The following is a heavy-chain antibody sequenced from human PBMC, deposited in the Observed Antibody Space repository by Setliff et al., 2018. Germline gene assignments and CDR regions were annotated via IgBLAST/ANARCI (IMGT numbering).Heavy chain of an antibody. D-gene: IGHD2-21*02. Sequence: SETLSLTCTVSGYSIRSDYYWGWIRQPPGKGLEWIGSLYHTGSTDYNPSLKSRVTISVDTSKNQFSLKLSSVTAADTAVYYCARDRGGVCGGDCHGYYYGMDVWGQGTTVTVSS. V-gene: IGHV4-38-2*02. CDR3: ARDRGGVCGGDCHGYYYGMDV. J-gene: IGHJ6*02. CDR2: LYHTGST. CDR1: GYSIRSDYY.